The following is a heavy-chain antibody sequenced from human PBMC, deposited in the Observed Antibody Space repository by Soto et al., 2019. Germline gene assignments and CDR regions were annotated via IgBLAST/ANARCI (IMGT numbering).Heavy chain of an antibody. CDR1: GGSISSGGYY. Sequence: QVQLQESGPGLVKPSQTLSLTCTVSGGSISSGGYYWSWISQHPRKGLEWIGYIYYSGSTYYNPSLKSRVTISVDTSKNQFSLKLSSVTAADTAVYYCARDLQYSRLFYGMDVWGQGTTVTVSS. CDR2: IYYSGST. V-gene: IGHV4-31*03. CDR3: ARDLQYSRLFYGMDV. D-gene: IGHD6-13*01. J-gene: IGHJ6*02.